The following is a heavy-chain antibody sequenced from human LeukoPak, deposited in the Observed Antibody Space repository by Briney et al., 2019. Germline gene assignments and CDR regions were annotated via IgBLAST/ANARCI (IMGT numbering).Heavy chain of an antibody. V-gene: IGHV3-23*01. D-gene: IGHD1-26*01. CDR2: ISGSGGST. J-gene: IGHJ3*02. CDR1: GFTFSSYG. Sequence: GGSLRLSCAASGFTFSSYGMHWVRQAPGKGLEWVSAISGSGGSTYYADSVKGRFTISRDNSKNTLYLQMNSLRAEDTAVYYCARDQYLVGATALHAFDIWGQGTMVTVSS. CDR3: ARDQYLVGATALHAFDI.